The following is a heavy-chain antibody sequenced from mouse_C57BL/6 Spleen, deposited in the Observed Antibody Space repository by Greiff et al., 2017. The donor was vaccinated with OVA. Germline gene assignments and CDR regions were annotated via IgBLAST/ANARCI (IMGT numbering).Heavy chain of an antibody. J-gene: IGHJ4*01. Sequence: VQLVEFGAELVKPGASVKISCKASGYAFSSYWMNWVKQRPGKGLEWIGQIYPGDGDTNYNGKFKGKATLTADKSSSTAYMQLSSLTSEDSAVYFCARLGRYYAMDYWGQGTSVTVSS. V-gene: IGHV1-80*01. CDR2: IYPGDGDT. CDR3: ARLGRYYAMDY. CDR1: GYAFSSYW.